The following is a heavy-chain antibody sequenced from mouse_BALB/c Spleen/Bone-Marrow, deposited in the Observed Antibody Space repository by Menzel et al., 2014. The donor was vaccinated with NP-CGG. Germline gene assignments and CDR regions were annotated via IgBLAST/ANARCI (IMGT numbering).Heavy chain of an antibody. CDR1: GYTFTSYW. Sequence: VQLQQSGAELVKPGASVKLSCKASGYTFTSYWMHWVKQRPGQGLEWIGEINPSNGRTNYNEKFKSKATLTVDKSSSTAYMQLISLTSEDSAVYYCARGTFDYWGQGTTLTVSS. CDR2: INPSNGRT. V-gene: IGHV1S81*02. J-gene: IGHJ2*01. CDR3: ARGTFDY.